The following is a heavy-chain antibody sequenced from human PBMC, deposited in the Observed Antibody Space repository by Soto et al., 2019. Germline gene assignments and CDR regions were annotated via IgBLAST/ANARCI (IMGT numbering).Heavy chain of an antibody. Sequence: SETLSLTCTVSGGSISSYYWSWIRQPPGKGLEWIGYIYYSGSTNYNPSLKSRVTISVDTSKNQFSLKLSSVTAADTAVYYCARLGGDGTDYWGQGTLVTVSS. J-gene: IGHJ4*02. CDR1: GGSISSYY. V-gene: IGHV4-59*08. CDR2: IYYSGST. CDR3: ARLGGDGTDY. D-gene: IGHD3-10*01.